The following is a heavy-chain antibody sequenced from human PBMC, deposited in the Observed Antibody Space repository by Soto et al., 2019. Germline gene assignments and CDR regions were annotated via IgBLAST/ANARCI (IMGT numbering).Heavy chain of an antibody. CDR1: GFTFTSSA. CDR2: IVVGSGNT. CDR3: AARHFWSRPWTDRRLDY. D-gene: IGHD3-3*02. V-gene: IGHV1-58*01. J-gene: IGHJ4*02. Sequence: ASVKVSWKASGFTFTSSAVQWVRQARGQRLEWIGWIVVGSGNTNYAQKFQERVTITRDMSTSTAYMELSSLRSEDTAVYYCAARHFWSRPWTDRRLDYWGQGTLVTVSS.